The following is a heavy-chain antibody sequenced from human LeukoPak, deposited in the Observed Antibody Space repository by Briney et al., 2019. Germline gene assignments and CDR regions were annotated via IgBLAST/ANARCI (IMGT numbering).Heavy chain of an antibody. CDR3: ARRDTAMVNPPFDP. CDR2: INAGNGNT. Sequence: GASVKVSCKASGYTFTSYAMHWVRQAPGQRLEWMGWINAGNGNTKYSQKFQGRVTITRDTSASTAYMELSSLRSEDTAVYYCARRDTAMVNPPFDPWGQGTLVTVSS. D-gene: IGHD5-18*01. V-gene: IGHV1-3*01. CDR1: GYTFTSYA. J-gene: IGHJ5*02.